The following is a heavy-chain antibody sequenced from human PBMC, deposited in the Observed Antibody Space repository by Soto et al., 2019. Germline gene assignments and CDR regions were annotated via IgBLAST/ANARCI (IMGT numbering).Heavy chain of an antibody. J-gene: IGHJ4*02. CDR2: IYYSGST. Sequence: QVQLQESGPGLVKPSETLSLTCTVSGGSISSYYWSWIRQPPGKGLEWIGYIYYSGSTNYNPSLTSRVTISVDTSKNQFSLNLSSVTAADTAVYYCSRGAGRLEYWGQGTLVTVSA. V-gene: IGHV4-59*01. CDR1: GGSISSYY. CDR3: SRGAGRLEY. D-gene: IGHD1-1*01.